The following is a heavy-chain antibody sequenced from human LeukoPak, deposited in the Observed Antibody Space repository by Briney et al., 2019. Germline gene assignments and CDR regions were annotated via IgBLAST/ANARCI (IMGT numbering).Heavy chain of an antibody. J-gene: IGHJ4*02. CDR2: ISGSGGST. CDR1: GFTFSSYA. V-gene: IGHV3-23*01. Sequence: GGSLRLSCAASGFTFSSYAMSWVRQAPGKGLEWVSAISGSGGSTYYADSVKGRFTISRDDAKNSLYLQMNSLRAEDTAVYYCARDPSGSDFDYWGQGTLVTVSS. CDR3: ARDPSGSDFDY. D-gene: IGHD5-12*01.